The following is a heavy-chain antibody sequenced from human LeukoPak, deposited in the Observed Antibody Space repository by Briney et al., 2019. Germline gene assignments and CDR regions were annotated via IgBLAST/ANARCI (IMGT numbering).Heavy chain of an antibody. V-gene: IGHV1-18*01. CDR2: ISAYNGNT. CDR1: GYTFTSYG. J-gene: IGHJ4*02. Sequence: ASVKVSCKASGYTFTSYGISWVRQAPGQGLEWMGWISAYNGNTNYAQKLQGRVTMTTDTSTSTAYMELRSLRSDDTAVYYCARGYYYESSGYGPFGGYWGQGTLVTVSS. D-gene: IGHD3-22*01. CDR3: ARGYYYESSGYGPFGGY.